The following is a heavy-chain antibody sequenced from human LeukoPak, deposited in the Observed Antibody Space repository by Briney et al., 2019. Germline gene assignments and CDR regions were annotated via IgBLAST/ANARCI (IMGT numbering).Heavy chain of an antibody. D-gene: IGHD3-3*01. Sequence: PSETLSLTCTVSGGSISSYYRSWIRQPAGKGLEWIGRIYTSGSTNYNPSLKSRVTISVDKSKNQFSLKLSSVTAADTAVYYCARSYYDFWSGYSNWFDPWGHGTLVTVSS. V-gene: IGHV4-4*07. CDR3: ARSYYDFWSGYSNWFDP. CDR2: IYTSGST. J-gene: IGHJ5*02. CDR1: GGSISSYY.